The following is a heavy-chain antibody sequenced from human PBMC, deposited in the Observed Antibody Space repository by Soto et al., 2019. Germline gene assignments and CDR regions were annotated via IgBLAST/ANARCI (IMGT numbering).Heavy chain of an antibody. J-gene: IGHJ4*02. Sequence: PGGSLRLSCAASGFTFSSYGMHWVRQAPGKGLEWVAVIWYDGSNKYYADSVKGRFTISRDNSKNTLYLQMNGLRAEDTAVYYCARGFNRVGSVAATQYPFDYWGQGTLVTVS. CDR1: GFTFSSYG. CDR3: ARGFNRVGSVAATQYPFDY. CDR2: IWYDGSNK. D-gene: IGHD2-15*01. V-gene: IGHV3-33*01.